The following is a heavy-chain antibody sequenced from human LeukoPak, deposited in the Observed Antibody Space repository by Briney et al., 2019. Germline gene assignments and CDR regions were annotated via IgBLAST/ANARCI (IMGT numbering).Heavy chain of an antibody. D-gene: IGHD2-15*01. CDR3: AKEFCSGGSCNLDY. CDR1: GFTFSTYA. CDR2: ISGSGGRT. V-gene: IGHV3-23*01. Sequence: GGSLRLSCAASGFTFSTYAMNWVRQAPGKGLEWVSSISGSGGRTYHADSVKGRFTISRDNAKNSLYLQMNSLRAEDTAVYYCAKEFCSGGSCNLDYWGQGTLVTVSS. J-gene: IGHJ4*02.